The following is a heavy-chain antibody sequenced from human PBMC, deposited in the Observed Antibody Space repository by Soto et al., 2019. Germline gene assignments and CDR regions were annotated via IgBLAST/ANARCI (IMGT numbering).Heavy chain of an antibody. CDR2: IIPIFGTA. Sequence: QVQLVQSGAEVKKPGSSVKVSCKASGGTFSSYAISWVRQAPGQGLEWMGGIIPIFGTANYAQKFQGRVTITADESTSTAYMELSSLRSEDTAVYYCALKIVEVTTIPTLNAFDIWGQGTMVTLSS. CDR3: ALKIVEVTTIPTLNAFDI. CDR1: GGTFSSYA. J-gene: IGHJ3*02. V-gene: IGHV1-69*01. D-gene: IGHD2-21*02.